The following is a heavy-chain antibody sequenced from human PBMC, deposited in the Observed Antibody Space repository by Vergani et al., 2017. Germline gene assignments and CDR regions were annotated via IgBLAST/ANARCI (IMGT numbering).Heavy chain of an antibody. D-gene: IGHD6-13*01. CDR3: ARLLRQQLVDY. Sequence: QVQLQESGPGLVKPSETLSLTCAVSGYSISSGYYWGWIRQPPGKGLEWIGSIYHSGSTYYNSSLKSRVTISVDTSKNQFSLKLSSVTAADTAVYYCARLLRQQLVDYWGQGTLVTVSS. CDR2: IYHSGST. V-gene: IGHV4-38-2*01. CDR1: GYSISSGYY. J-gene: IGHJ4*02.